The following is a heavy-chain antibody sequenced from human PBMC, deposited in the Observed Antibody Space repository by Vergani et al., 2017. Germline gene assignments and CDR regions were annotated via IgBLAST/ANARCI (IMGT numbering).Heavy chain of an antibody. D-gene: IGHD2-2*01. CDR2: IIPILGIA. J-gene: IGHJ6*02. Sequence: QVQLVQSGAEVKKPGYSVKVSCKASGGTFSSYTISWVRQAPGQGLEWMGRIIPILGIANYAQKFQGRVTITADKSTSTAYMELSSLRSEDTAVYYCARQGYCSSTSCYGYYYYYGMDVWGQGTTVTVSS. CDR3: ARQGYCSSTSCYGYYYYYGMDV. CDR1: GGTFSSYT. V-gene: IGHV1-69*02.